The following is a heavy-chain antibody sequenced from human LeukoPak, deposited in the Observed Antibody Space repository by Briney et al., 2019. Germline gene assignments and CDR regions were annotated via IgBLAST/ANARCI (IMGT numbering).Heavy chain of an antibody. CDR3: AKDKLGDYGDPGRAFDI. CDR2: ISWNSGSI. J-gene: IGHJ3*02. D-gene: IGHD4-17*01. CDR1: GFTFSSYS. V-gene: IGHV3-9*01. Sequence: PGGSLRLSCAASGFTFSSYSMNWVRQAPGKGLEWVSGISWNSGSIGYADSVKGRFTISRDNAKNSLYLQMNSLRAEDTALYYCAKDKLGDYGDPGRAFDIWGQGTMVTVSS.